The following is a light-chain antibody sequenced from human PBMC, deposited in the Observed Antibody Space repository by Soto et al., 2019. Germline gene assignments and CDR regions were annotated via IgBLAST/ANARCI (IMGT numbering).Light chain of an antibody. V-gene: IGKV3-20*01. Sequence: FFTQSPGTLSLSPGESATLSCRASQTVSITYLTWYQQKPGQATRLIIFGASKRANGIPDRFSGSGSGRDFTLTISGLEPEDFAVYYCQQYGSSHLISFGQGTRLEIK. CDR3: QQYGSSHLIS. J-gene: IGKJ5*01. CDR2: GAS. CDR1: QTVSITY.